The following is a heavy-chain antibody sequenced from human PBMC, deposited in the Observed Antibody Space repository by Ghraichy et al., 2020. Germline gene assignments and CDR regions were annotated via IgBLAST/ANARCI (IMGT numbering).Heavy chain of an antibody. CDR2: LWYDGSDE. V-gene: IGHV3-33*08. Sequence: GGSLRLSCAASGFTFISHGMHWVRQAPGKGQEWVAALWYDGSDESYTDSVKGRFTISRDNSKSTVYLQMSSLRVEDTAVYYCARDQTVATKGIDYWGKGTQVSVSS. D-gene: IGHD5-12*01. CDR1: GFTFISHG. CDR3: ARDQTVATKGIDY. J-gene: IGHJ4*02.